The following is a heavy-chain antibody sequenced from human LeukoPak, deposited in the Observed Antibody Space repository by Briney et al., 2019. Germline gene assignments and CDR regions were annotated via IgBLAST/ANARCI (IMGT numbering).Heavy chain of an antibody. CDR2: INVVNGAI. V-gene: IGHV3-48*01. Sequence: GGSLRLSCATSGFTLRYYQMNWVRQAPGKGLEWVSYINVVNGAIYYADSVKGQFTISGDIATNSVYLQMNSLRAEDTALYYCVRDGNRGYDMDVWGQGTAVTVSS. D-gene: IGHD3-10*01. J-gene: IGHJ6*02. CDR1: GFTLRYYQ. CDR3: VRDGNRGYDMDV.